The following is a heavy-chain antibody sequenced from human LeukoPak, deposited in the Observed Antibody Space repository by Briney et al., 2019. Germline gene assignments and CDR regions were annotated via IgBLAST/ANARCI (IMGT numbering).Heavy chain of an antibody. V-gene: IGHV1-18*01. CDR1: GYTFTSYG. J-gene: IGHJ4*02. CDR3: ARDNSQLGPSLDY. Sequence: ASVKVSCKASGYTFTSYGISWVRQAPGQGLEWMGWISAYNGNTNYAQKLQGRVTMTTDTSTSTAYVELRSLRSDDTAVYYCARDNSQLGPSLDYWGQGTLVTVSS. D-gene: IGHD2-2*01. CDR2: ISAYNGNT.